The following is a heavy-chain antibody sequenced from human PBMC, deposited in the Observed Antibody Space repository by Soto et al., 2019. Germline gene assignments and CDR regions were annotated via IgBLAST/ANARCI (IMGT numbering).Heavy chain of an antibody. V-gene: IGHV2-5*02. Sequence: SGPTLVNPTQTLTLTCTFSGFSLSTSGVGVGWIRQPPGKALEWLALIYWDDDKRYSPSLRSRLTITKDTSKNQVVLTMTNMDPVDTATYYCAHRRGDYMRGSYRLAEAFEIWGQGTTVTVSS. CDR3: AHRRGDYMRGSYRLAEAFEI. J-gene: IGHJ3*02. D-gene: IGHD3-16*02. CDR1: GFSLSTSGVG. CDR2: IYWDDDK.